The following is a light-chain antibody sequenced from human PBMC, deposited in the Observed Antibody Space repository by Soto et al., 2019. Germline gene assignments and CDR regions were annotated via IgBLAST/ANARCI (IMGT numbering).Light chain of an antibody. CDR2: GAS. V-gene: IGKV3-15*01. Sequence: RVMTQSPATLSVSPGERVTLTCRASESVKTNLAWYRHKPGQSPRLLISGASTGATGIPARFSGSGSGTEFTLTINSLQSEDFAVYYCQQYHTWPVTFGGGTKVEIK. CDR3: QQYHTWPVT. CDR1: ESVKTN. J-gene: IGKJ4*01.